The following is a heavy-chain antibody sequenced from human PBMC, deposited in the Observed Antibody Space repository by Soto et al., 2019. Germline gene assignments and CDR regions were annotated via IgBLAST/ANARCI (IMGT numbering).Heavy chain of an antibody. V-gene: IGHV2-5*01. CDR3: AHKVGYAGWSGRLIRYYFDN. CDR2: IYWNNDK. D-gene: IGHD3-3*01. Sequence: SGPTLVNPTQTLTLTCTFSGFSLSTSGVGLGWIRQPPGHALEWLALIYWNNDKRYSPSLTSRLTITQDTSKIQVVLTMTNLDPVDTATYYCAHKVGYAGWSGRLIRYYFDNWGQGTLVNVSS. CDR1: GFSLSTSGVG. J-gene: IGHJ4*02.